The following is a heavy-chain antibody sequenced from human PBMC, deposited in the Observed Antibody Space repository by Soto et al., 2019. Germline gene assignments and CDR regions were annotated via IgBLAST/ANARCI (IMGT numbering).Heavy chain of an antibody. Sequence: PGGSLRLSCAASGFTFSSYAMSWVRQAPGKGLEWVSAISGSGGSTYYADSVKGRFTISRDNSKNTLYLQMNSLRAEDTAVYYCAKDWYGSGSYYNGYYGMDVWGQGTTVTVSS. D-gene: IGHD3-10*01. CDR1: GFTFSSYA. CDR2: ISGSGGST. J-gene: IGHJ6*02. V-gene: IGHV3-23*01. CDR3: AKDWYGSGSYYNGYYGMDV.